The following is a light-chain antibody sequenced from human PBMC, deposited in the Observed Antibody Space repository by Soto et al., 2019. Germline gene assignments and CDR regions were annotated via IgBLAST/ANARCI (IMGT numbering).Light chain of an antibody. CDR3: CSYAGISTWV. CDR1: SSDVGSYNL. J-gene: IGLJ3*02. V-gene: IGLV2-23*01. CDR2: EGS. Sequence: QPVLTQPASVSGSPGQSITISCTGTSSDVGSYNLVSWYQQHPGKAPKLMIYEGSKRPSGVSNRFSGSKSGNTASLTISGLQAEDDADYDCCSYAGISTWVFGGGTKLTVL.